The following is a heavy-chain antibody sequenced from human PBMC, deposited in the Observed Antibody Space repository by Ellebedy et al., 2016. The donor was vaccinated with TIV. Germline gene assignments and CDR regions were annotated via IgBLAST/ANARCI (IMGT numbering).Heavy chain of an antibody. D-gene: IGHD6-6*01. CDR1: GGSISSSSYY. CDR3: ARVGPLYGAARRLDY. CDR2: IYYSGST. Sequence: SETLSLTXTVSGGSISSSSYYWGWIRQPPGKGLEWIGSIYYSGSTYYNPSLKSRVTISVDTSKNQFSLKLSSVTAADTAVYYCARVGPLYGAARRLDYWGQGTLVTVSS. J-gene: IGHJ4*02. V-gene: IGHV4-39*01.